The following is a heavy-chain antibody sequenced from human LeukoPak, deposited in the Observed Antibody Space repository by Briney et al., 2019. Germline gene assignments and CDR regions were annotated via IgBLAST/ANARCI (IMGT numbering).Heavy chain of an antibody. J-gene: IGHJ4*02. Sequence: SETLSLTCTVSGGSISSYYWTWIRQPPGKGLEWIGYSAYGASTNYNPSLKSRVTVSVDTSNNQFSLKLSSVTAADTAVYYCARGRLRIAAALYYWGQGTLVTVSS. CDR3: ARGRLRIAAALYY. V-gene: IGHV4-59*12. CDR1: GGSISSYY. CDR2: SAYGAST. D-gene: IGHD6-13*01.